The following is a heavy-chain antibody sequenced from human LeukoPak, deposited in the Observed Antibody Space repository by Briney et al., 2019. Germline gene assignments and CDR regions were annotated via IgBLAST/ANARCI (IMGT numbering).Heavy chain of an antibody. CDR2: INPNSGGT. Sequence: APVKVSCKASGYTFTGYYMHWVRQAPGQGLEWMGWINPNSGGTNYAQKLQGRVTMTTDTSTSTAYMELRSLRSDDTAVYYCARDQVDTAMVTGDYWGQGTLVTVSS. D-gene: IGHD5-18*01. CDR3: ARDQVDTAMVTGDY. V-gene: IGHV1-2*02. CDR1: GYTFTGYY. J-gene: IGHJ4*02.